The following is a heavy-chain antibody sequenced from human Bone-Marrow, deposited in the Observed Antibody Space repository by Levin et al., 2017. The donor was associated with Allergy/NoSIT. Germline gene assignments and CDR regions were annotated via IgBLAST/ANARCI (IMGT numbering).Heavy chain of an antibody. CDR1: GFTFSNAW. V-gene: IGHV3-15*01. J-gene: IGHJ4*02. Sequence: GGSLRLSCAASGFTFSNAWMSWVRQAPGKGLEWVGRIKSKTDGGTTDYAAPVKGRFTISRDDSKNTLYLQMNSLKTEDTAVYYCTSQPVPLVGATTLRFDYWGQGTLVTVSS. D-gene: IGHD1-26*01. CDR3: TSQPVPLVGATTLRFDY. CDR2: IKSKTDGGTT.